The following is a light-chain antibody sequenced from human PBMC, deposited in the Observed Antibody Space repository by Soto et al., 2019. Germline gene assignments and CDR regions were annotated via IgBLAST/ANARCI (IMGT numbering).Light chain of an antibody. V-gene: IGKV1-39*01. Sequence: DIQMTQSPSSLSASVGDRVTITCRASQSISSYLNWYQQKPGKAPKLLIYAAYSLQSGVPSRFSGSGSGTEFTLTISSLQPVDFATYYCQQRKTFGQGTKVEIK. CDR1: QSISSY. CDR3: QQRKT. J-gene: IGKJ1*01. CDR2: AAY.